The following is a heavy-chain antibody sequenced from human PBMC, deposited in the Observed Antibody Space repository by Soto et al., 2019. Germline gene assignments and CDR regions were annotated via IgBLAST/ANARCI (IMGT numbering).Heavy chain of an antibody. V-gene: IGHV3-30-3*01. CDR1: KFTFSYYA. J-gene: IGHJ4*02. D-gene: IGHD1-1*01. Sequence: ESGGGVVQPGRSLRLSCAASKFTFSYYAMHWVRQAPGKGLEWVAVISYDGSKKYYADSVKGRFTISRDNSKSTLYVEMTSLRDEDTAVYYCAREEYNSEYFDYWGQGTLVTVSS. CDR2: ISYDGSKK. CDR3: AREEYNSEYFDY.